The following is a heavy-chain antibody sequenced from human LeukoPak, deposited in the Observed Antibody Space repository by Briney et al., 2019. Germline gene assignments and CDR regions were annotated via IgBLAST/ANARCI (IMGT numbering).Heavy chain of an antibody. CDR3: GKDRRLDYYGSGSYYAVFDY. J-gene: IGHJ4*02. CDR2: ISWNSGSI. V-gene: IGHV3-9*01. Sequence: GGSLRLSCAASGFTFDDYAMHWVRQAPGKGLEWVSGISWNSGSIGYADSVKGRFTISRDNAKNSLYLQMNSLRAEDTALYYCGKDRRLDYYGSGSYYAVFDYWGQGTLVTVSS. CDR1: GFTFDDYA. D-gene: IGHD3-10*01.